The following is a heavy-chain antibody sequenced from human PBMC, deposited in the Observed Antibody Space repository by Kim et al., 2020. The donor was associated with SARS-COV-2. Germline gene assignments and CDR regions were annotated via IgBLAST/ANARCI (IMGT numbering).Heavy chain of an antibody. Sequence: GGSLRLSCAASGFTFSSYGMHWVRQAPGKGLEWVAVISYDGSNKYYADSVKDRFTISRDNSKNTLYLQMNSLRAEDTAVYYCAKGYSYGLDAFDIWGQG. CDR2: ISYDGSNK. J-gene: IGHJ3*02. CDR1: GFTFSSYG. V-gene: IGHV3-30*18. D-gene: IGHD5-18*01. CDR3: AKGYSYGLDAFDI.